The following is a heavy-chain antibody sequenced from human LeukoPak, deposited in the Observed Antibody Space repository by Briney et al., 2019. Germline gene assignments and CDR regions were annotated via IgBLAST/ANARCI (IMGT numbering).Heavy chain of an antibody. J-gene: IGHJ4*02. CDR3: ARDASIYDTNGYYYLW. CDR1: GYTFTSYD. V-gene: IGHV1-8*01. D-gene: IGHD3-22*01. CDR2: MNPNSGNT. Sequence: VASVKVSCKASGYTFTSYDINWVRQATGQGLEWMGWMNPNSGNTGYAQKFQGRVTMTRNTSISTAYMELSSLRFEDTAVYYCARDASIYDTNGYYYLWWGQGTLVTVSS.